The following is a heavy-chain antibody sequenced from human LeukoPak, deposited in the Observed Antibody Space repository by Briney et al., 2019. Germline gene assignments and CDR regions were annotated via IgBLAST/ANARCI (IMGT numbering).Heavy chain of an antibody. CDR2: ISGDGRNI. D-gene: IGHD3-3*01. V-gene: IGHV3-74*01. Sequence: GGSLRLSCVASGFTFSSYWMHWVRQDPRKGLVWVSRISGDGRNINYADSVRGRFTISRDNAKNSLYLQMNSLRAEDTAVYYCARAGAEYDFWSGYYPAEYFQHWGQGTLVTVSS. CDR1: GFTFSSYW. J-gene: IGHJ1*01. CDR3: ARAGAEYDFWSGYYPAEYFQH.